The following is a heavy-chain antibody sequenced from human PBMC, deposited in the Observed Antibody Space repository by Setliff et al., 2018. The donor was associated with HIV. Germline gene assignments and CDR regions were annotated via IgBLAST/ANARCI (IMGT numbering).Heavy chain of an antibody. CDR2: VYTTGSA. CDR1: GASFIRSRYY. CDR3: ARALAGGSGWNYFDL. D-gene: IGHD6-19*01. Sequence: SETLSLTCTVSGASFIRSRYYWSWIRQPAGKGLEWIGHVYTTGSASYNPSLESRVTILEALSKNQSSLNLDSVTAADTAVYFCARALAGGSGWNYFDLWGPGTLVTVS. J-gene: IGHJ4*02. V-gene: IGHV4-61*09.